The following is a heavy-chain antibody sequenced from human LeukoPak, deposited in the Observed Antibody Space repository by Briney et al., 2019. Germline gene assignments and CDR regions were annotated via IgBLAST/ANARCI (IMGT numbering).Heavy chain of an antibody. CDR1: SGSISSHS. V-gene: IGHV4-59*11. Sequence: SETLSLTCIISSGSISSHSWSWVRQPPGKGLEWIGYIRNSGTTNSNPSLKSRVTISVDTSKNQFSLKLTSVTAADTAVYYCARESAVAGKTIFDQWGQGTLVIVSS. CDR2: IRNSGTT. J-gene: IGHJ4*02. CDR3: ARESAVAGKTIFDQ. D-gene: IGHD6-19*01.